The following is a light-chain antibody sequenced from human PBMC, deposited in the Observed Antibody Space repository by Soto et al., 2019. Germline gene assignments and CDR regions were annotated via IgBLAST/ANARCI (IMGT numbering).Light chain of an antibody. CDR3: RQFSSYPLT. CDR1: QSVGTS. V-gene: IGKV3-20*01. Sequence: EVVLTQSPDTLSLSPGEQATLSCRARQSVGTSLDWYKQHPGQAPRLLTYDASSRATGIPDRFSGGGSGTDFTLTISRLEPEDFAVYSCRQFSSYPLTFGGGTKV. CDR2: DAS. J-gene: IGKJ4*01.